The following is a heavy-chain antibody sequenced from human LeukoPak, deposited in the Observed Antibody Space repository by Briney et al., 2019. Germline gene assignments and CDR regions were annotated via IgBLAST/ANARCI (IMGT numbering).Heavy chain of an antibody. D-gene: IGHD2/OR15-2a*01. CDR3: ARDSTIGSVGYFDY. CDR1: GGSFSGYY. Sequence: SETLSLTCAVYGGSFSGYYWSWIRQPPGKGLEWIGEINHSGSTNYNPSLKSRVTISVDTSKNQFSLKLSSVTAADTAVYYCARDSTIGSVGYFDYWGQGTLVTVSS. V-gene: IGHV4-34*01. CDR2: INHSGST. J-gene: IGHJ4*02.